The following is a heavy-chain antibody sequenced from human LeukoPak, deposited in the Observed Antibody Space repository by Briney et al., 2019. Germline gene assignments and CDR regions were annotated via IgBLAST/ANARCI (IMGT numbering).Heavy chain of an antibody. V-gene: IGHV4-34*01. Sequence: SETLSLTCAVYGGSFSGYYWSWIRQPPGKGLEWIGEINHSGSTNYNPSLKSRVTISVDTSKNQFSLKLSSVTAADTAVYYCARAQVEAVAGTWGAFDIWGQGTMVTVSS. J-gene: IGHJ3*02. CDR2: INHSGST. D-gene: IGHD6-19*01. CDR3: ARAQVEAVAGTWGAFDI. CDR1: GGSFSGYY.